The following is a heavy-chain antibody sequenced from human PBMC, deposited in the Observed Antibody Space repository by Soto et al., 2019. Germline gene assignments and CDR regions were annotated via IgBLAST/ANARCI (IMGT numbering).Heavy chain of an antibody. V-gene: IGHV3-23*01. CDR3: ARVFHYDLLTGKSYNMDV. Sequence: VQLLESGGDLVQPGGSLRLSCEASGFTFSNYAMSWVRQAPGKGLEWVSVISGSGGSTNYADSAKGRFTISGDNSMDTLYLQMNSLRAEDPAVYYCARVFHYDLLTGKSYNMDVWGQGTTVIVSS. CDR2: ISGSGGST. D-gene: IGHD3-9*01. J-gene: IGHJ6*02. CDR1: GFTFSNYA.